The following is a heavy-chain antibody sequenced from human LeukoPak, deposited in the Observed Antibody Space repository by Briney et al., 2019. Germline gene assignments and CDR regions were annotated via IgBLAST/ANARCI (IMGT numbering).Heavy chain of an antibody. V-gene: IGHV1-8*01. J-gene: IGHJ4*02. CDR3: ARVRRGSPAAAKDY. CDR2: MNPNSDNT. CDR1: GYTFTSYD. D-gene: IGHD2-15*01. Sequence: ASVKVSCKASGYTFTSYDINWVRQATGQGLEWMGWMNPNSDNTGYAQKFQGRVTMTRNTSISTAYMELSSLRSEDTAVYYCARVRRGSPAAAKDYWGQGTLVTVSP.